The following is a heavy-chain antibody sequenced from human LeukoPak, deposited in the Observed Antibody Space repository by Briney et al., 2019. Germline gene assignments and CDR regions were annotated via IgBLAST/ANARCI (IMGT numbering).Heavy chain of an antibody. CDR3: ARDLSLGIAVAEGYFDY. Sequence: SVKVSCEASGGTFSSYAISWVRQAPGQGLEWMGRIIPIFGTANYAQKFQGRVTITTDESTSTAYMELSSLRSEDTAVYYCARDLSLGIAVAEGYFDYWGQGTLVTVSS. CDR1: GGTFSSYA. V-gene: IGHV1-69*05. CDR2: IIPIFGTA. D-gene: IGHD6-19*01. J-gene: IGHJ4*02.